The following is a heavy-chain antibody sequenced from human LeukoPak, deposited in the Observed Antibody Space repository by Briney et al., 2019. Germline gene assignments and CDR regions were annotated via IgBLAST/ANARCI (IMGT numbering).Heavy chain of an antibody. CDR3: ARWQWLSSLDY. CDR1: GGSISSSSYY. V-gene: IGHV4-39*01. D-gene: IGHD6-19*01. J-gene: IGHJ4*02. CDR2: IYYSGST. Sequence: SETLSLTCTVSGGSISSSSYYWGWIRQPPGKGLEWIGSIYYSGSTYYNPSLKSRVTISVDTSKNQFSLKLSSVTAADTAVYYCARWQWLSSLDYWGQGTLVTVSS.